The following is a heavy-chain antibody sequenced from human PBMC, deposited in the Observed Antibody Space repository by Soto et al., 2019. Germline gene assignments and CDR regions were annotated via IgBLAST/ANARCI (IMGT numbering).Heavy chain of an antibody. J-gene: IGHJ4*02. D-gene: IGHD6-19*01. CDR1: GDSVASNTAA. Sequence: SQTLSLTCAISGDSVASNTAAWNWIRSSPSRGLEWLGRTYYRSNWRHDYAVSVKSRITVNPDTSKNHFSLQLNSVTPDDTAVYYCARGVAGSGFDLWGQGTLVTVSS. V-gene: IGHV6-1*01. CDR3: ARGVAGSGFDL. CDR2: TYYRSNWRH.